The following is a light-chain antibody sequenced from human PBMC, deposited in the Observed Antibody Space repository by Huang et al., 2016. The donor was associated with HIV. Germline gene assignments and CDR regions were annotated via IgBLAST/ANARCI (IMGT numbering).Light chain of an antibody. CDR2: AAY. CDR1: QTITSY. CDR3: QQSYSTPVT. J-gene: IGKJ1*01. V-gene: IGKV1-39*01. Sequence: DIQMTQSPSSLSASVGDRVTITCRASQTITSYLNWYQQKPGKAPKLLIYAAYTLQSGVPSRVSGSGSGTDFTLTISSLQPDDFALYYCQQSYSTPVTFAQGTKVEIK.